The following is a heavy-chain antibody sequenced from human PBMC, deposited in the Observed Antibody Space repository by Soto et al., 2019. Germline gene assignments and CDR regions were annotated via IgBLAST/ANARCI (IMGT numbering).Heavy chain of an antibody. D-gene: IGHD3-10*01. CDR2: MNAAGIST. CDR1: GFTLTTSA. CDR3: ARGGVDHYQYGMDV. J-gene: IGHJ6*02. V-gene: IGHV3-23*01. Sequence: EVQLLESGGGLVQPGRSLRLSCAASGFTLTTSAMTWVRQPPGKGLEWVSSMNAAGISTSYADSVKGRFIASRDKSKNTLHLEMNSLRDEDTAIYFCARGGVDHYQYGMDVWGQGTTVIVSS.